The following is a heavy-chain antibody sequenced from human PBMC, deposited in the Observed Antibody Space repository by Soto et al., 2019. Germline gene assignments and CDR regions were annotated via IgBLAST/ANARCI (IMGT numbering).Heavy chain of an antibody. CDR1: GFTFSSYG. J-gene: IGHJ4*02. CDR3: AKDGDTMIVVVITYLDY. D-gene: IGHD3-22*01. Sequence: GGSLRLSCAASGFTFSSYGMHWVRQAPGKGLEWVAVISYDGSNKYYADSVKGRFTISRDNSKNTLYLQMNSLRAEDTAVYYCAKDGDTMIVVVITYLDYWGQGTLVTVSS. CDR2: ISYDGSNK. V-gene: IGHV3-30*18.